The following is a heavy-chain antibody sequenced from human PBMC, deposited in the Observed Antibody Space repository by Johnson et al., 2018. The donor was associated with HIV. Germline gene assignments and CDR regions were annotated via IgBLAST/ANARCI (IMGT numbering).Heavy chain of an antibody. V-gene: IGHV3-30*18. Sequence: QVQLVESGGGLVQPGGSLRLSCAASTFIVSSNYMRWVRQAPGKGLEWVAVISYDGSNKYYADSVKGRFTISRDNSKNTLYLQMNSLRAEDTALYYCAKDMAPPSRIAAAASHAFDIWGQGTMVTVSS. D-gene: IGHD6-13*01. J-gene: IGHJ3*02. CDR1: TFIVSSNY. CDR3: AKDMAPPSRIAAAASHAFDI. CDR2: ISYDGSNK.